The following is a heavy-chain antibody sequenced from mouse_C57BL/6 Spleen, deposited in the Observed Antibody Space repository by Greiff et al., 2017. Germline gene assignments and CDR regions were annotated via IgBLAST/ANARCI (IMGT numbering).Heavy chain of an antibody. CDR2: IYPGSGNT. CDR3: ARDGNYRWCKAMDY. V-gene: IGHV1-76*01. J-gene: IGHJ4*01. Sequence: QVHVKQSGAELVRPGASVTLSCKASGYTFTDYYINWVKQRPGQGLEWIARIYPGSGNTYYNEKIKGKATLTAKNSSSTSYMQLSILTSEDSAVYFCARDGNYRWCKAMDYWGQGTSVTVSS. D-gene: IGHD2-1*01. CDR1: GYTFTDYY.